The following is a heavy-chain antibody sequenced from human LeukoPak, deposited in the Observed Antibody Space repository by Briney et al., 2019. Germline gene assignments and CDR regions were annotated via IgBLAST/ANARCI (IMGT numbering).Heavy chain of an antibody. CDR1: GFTLSSYA. V-gene: IGHV3-23*01. D-gene: IGHD5-24*01. Sequence: GGSLRLSCAASGFTLSSYAMIWVRQAPGKGLEWVSAISGSGGSTYYADSVKGRFTNSRDNSKNTLYLQMNSLRAEDTAVYYCAKREEMATNPNDYWGQGTLVTVSS. J-gene: IGHJ4*02. CDR3: AKREEMATNPNDY. CDR2: ISGSGGST.